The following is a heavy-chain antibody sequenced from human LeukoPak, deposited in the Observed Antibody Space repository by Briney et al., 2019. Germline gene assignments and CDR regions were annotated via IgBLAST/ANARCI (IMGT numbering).Heavy chain of an antibody. J-gene: IGHJ4*02. V-gene: IGHV3-21*01. CDR2: ISTSSSYI. Sequence: GGSLRLSCAASGFTFSSKSMNWVRQAPGKGLGWVSSISTSSSYIYYADSVKGRFTISRDNTKKSLYLQMNSLRAEDTAVYYCAKDLSKGSLYRRGMYYFDYWGQGTLVTASS. D-gene: IGHD3-16*02. CDR3: AKDLSKGSLYRRGMYYFDY. CDR1: GFTFSSKS.